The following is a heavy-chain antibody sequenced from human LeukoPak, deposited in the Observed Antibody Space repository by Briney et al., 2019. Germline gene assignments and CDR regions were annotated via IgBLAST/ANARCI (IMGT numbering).Heavy chain of an antibody. J-gene: IGHJ6*03. CDR2: INHSGST. CDR3: ARQRGADSSSWSSYYYYYYYMDV. Sequence: SETLSLTCAVYGGSFSGYYWSWIRQPPGKGLEWIGEINHSGSTNYNPSLKSRVTISVDTSKNQFSLKLSSVTAADTAVYYCARQRGADSSSWSSYYYYYYYMDVWGEGTTVTISS. V-gene: IGHV4-34*01. D-gene: IGHD6-13*01. CDR1: GGSFSGYY.